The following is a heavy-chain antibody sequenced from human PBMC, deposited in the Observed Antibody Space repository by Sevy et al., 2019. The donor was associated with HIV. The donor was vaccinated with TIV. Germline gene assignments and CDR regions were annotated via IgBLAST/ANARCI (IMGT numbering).Heavy chain of an antibody. CDR1: GFTFNSYT. CDR2: VSFASNYI. CDR3: ARPYGSGSWEAFDL. Sequence: GGSLRLSCAASGFTFNSYTMNWVRQAPGKGLEWVSSVSFASNYIYYADSVRGRFTISRDNAKNSLYLQMKSLRAEDTAVYYCARPYGSGSWEAFDLWGQGTMVTVSS. V-gene: IGHV3-21*01. J-gene: IGHJ3*01. D-gene: IGHD3-10*01.